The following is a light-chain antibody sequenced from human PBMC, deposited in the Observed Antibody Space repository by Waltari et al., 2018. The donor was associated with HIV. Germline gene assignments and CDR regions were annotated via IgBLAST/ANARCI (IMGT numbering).Light chain of an antibody. Sequence: EIVLTQSPATLSLSPGARATLSCRASQSVSSYLAWYQQKPGQAPRLLIYDVSNRATGIPARFSGSGSGTDFTLTISSLEPEDFAFYYCQHRSSWPPLTFGGGTKVEIK. J-gene: IGKJ4*01. V-gene: IGKV3-11*01. CDR3: QHRSSWPPLT. CDR2: DVS. CDR1: QSVSSY.